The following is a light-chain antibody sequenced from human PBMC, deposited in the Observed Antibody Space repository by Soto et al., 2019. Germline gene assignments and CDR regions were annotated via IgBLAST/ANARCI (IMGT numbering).Light chain of an antibody. CDR3: SSFASTYTLL. V-gene: IGLV2-8*01. J-gene: IGLJ2*01. CDR1: TSDVGGYNY. Sequence: QSALTQPPSASGSPGQSVTISCTGTTSDVGGYNYVSWYQLHPDKVPKLIIYEVNKRPSGVPERFSGSKSGSTASLTVSGLQAEDEADYYCSSFASTYTLLFGGGTQLTVL. CDR2: EVN.